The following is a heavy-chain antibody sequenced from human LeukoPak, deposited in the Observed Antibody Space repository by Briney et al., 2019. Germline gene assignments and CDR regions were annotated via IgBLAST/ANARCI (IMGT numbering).Heavy chain of an antibody. J-gene: IGHJ4*02. CDR2: ISTGSSYI. D-gene: IGHD3-22*01. CDR1: GFTFSSYE. V-gene: IGHV3-21*01. Sequence: GGSLRLSCAASGFTFSSYEMNWVRQAAGKGLEWVSSISTGSSYIYYADSVKGRFTISRDNAKNSLYLQMNSLRAEDTAVYYCARFDGGSGYGFDYWGQGTLVTVSS. CDR3: ARFDGGSGYGFDY.